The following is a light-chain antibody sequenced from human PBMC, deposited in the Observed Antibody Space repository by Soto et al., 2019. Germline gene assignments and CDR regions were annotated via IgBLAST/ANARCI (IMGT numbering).Light chain of an antibody. V-gene: IGKV3-15*01. J-gene: IGKJ1*01. Sequence: EIVMTQSPATLSVSPGEGATLSCMASQSISSKLAWYQQKRGQAPRLLIYGASTRATGVPARFSGSGSGTEFTLTISSLQSEDLAVYYCQHYNDWRWTFGQGTKVEIK. CDR3: QHYNDWRWT. CDR2: GAS. CDR1: QSISSK.